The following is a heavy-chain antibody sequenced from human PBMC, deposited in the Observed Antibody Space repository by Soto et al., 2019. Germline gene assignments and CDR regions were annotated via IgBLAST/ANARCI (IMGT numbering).Heavy chain of an antibody. Sequence: GESLKISCKGSGYSFTSYWIGWVRQMPGKGLEWMGIIYPGDSDTRYSPSFQGQVTISADKSISTAYLQWSSLKASDTAMYYCARQEEYYDSSGYYPSDWGQGTLVTVSS. CDR3: ARQEEYYDSSGYYPSD. D-gene: IGHD3-22*01. J-gene: IGHJ4*02. CDR2: IYPGDSDT. CDR1: GYSFTSYW. V-gene: IGHV5-51*01.